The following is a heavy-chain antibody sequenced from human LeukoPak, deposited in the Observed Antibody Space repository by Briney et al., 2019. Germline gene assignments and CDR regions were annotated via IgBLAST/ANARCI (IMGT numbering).Heavy chain of an antibody. CDR3: ARGSSSRPKYYYYYYGMDV. V-gene: IGHV4-34*01. D-gene: IGHD6-13*01. CDR2: INHSGST. Sequence: SETLSLTCTVSGGSISSYYWSWIRQPPGKGLEWIGEINHSGSTNYNPSLKSRVTISVDTSKNQFSLKLSSVTAADTAVYYCARGSSSRPKYYYYYYGMDVWGQGTTVTVSS. CDR1: GGSISSYY. J-gene: IGHJ6*02.